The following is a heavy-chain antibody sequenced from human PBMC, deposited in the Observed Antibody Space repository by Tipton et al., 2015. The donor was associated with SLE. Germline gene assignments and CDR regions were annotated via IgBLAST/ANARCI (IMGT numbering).Heavy chain of an antibody. V-gene: IGHV4-38-2*01. J-gene: IGHJ4*02. Sequence: TLSLTCAVSGYSISSGYYWGWIRQPPGKGLEWIGSIYHSGSTYYNPSLKSRVTMSVGTSKNQFSLKLSSVTAADTAVYYCARHADESGLSWGQGTLVTVSS. CDR1: GYSISSGYY. CDR3: ARHADESGLS. CDR2: IYHSGST. D-gene: IGHD3/OR15-3a*01.